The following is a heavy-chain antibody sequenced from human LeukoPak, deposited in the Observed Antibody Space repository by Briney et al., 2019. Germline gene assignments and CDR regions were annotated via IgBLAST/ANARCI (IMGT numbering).Heavy chain of an antibody. J-gene: IGHJ4*02. CDR1: GFTLSSYA. V-gene: IGHV3-23*01. D-gene: IGHD2-15*01. CDR2: VSSSGGST. CDR3: AKDQAATGFDY. Sequence: PGGSLRLSCAASGFTLSSYAMSWVRQAPGKGLEWVSAVSSSGGSTNYADYVKGQFTISRDNAKNSLYLQMNSLRAEDTALYYCAKDQAATGFDYWGQGTLVTVSS.